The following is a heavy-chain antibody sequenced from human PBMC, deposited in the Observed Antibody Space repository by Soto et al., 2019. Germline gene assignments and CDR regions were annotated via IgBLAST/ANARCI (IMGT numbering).Heavy chain of an antibody. CDR2: IYWDDDK. CDR3: AHSPYDRSGVYYFDY. V-gene: IGHV2-5*02. D-gene: IGHD3-22*01. CDR1: GFSLSTSGVG. J-gene: IGHJ4*02. Sequence: QITLKESGPTLVKPTQTLTLTCTFSGFSLSTSGVGVGWIRQPPGKALEWLALIYWDDDKRYSPSLKSRLTLXXDXSXXHVVLTMTNMDPVDTATYYCAHSPYDRSGVYYFDYWGQGTLVTVSS.